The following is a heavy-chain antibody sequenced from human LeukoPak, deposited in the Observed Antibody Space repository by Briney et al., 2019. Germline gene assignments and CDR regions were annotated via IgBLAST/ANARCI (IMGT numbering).Heavy chain of an antibody. J-gene: IGHJ4*02. CDR2: IYTSGST. CDR1: GGSISSGSYY. V-gene: IGHV4-61*02. Sequence: PSETLSLTCTVSGGSISSGSYYWSWIRQPAGKGLEWIGRIYTSGSTNYNPSLKSRVTISVDTSKNQFSLKLSSVTAADTAVYYCARAGGYDYVWGSYRPNGGFDYWGQGTLVTVSS. D-gene: IGHD3-16*02. CDR3: ARAGGYDYVWGSYRPNGGFDY.